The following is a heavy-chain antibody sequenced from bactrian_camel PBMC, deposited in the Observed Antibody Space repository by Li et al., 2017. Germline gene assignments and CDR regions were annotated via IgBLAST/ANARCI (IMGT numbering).Heavy chain of an antibody. CDR1: GFTFSNHA. Sequence: DVQLVESGGGLVQPGESLRLSCKVSGFTFSNHAMSWVRQAPGKGLEWVSTIVGSGGTTYYADSVKGRFTASRDNAKNTVYLQMNSLEHEDTAVYYCAADRIINAPPRPDFDYWGQGTQVTVS. CDR3: AADRIINAPPRPDFDY. V-gene: IGHV3S40*01. J-gene: IGHJ4*01. CDR2: IVGSGGTT. D-gene: IGHD3*01.